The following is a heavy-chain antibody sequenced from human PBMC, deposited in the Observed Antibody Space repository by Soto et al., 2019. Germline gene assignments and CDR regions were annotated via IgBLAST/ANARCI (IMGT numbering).Heavy chain of an antibody. CDR2: ISYDGSNK. Sequence: QVQLVESGGGVVQPGRSLRLSCAASGFTFSSYGMHWVRQAPGKGLEWVAVISYDGSNKYYADSVKGRFTISRDNSKNTLYLQMNSLRAEDTAVYCCAKTRGSHLDYWGQGTLVTVSS. J-gene: IGHJ4*02. V-gene: IGHV3-30*18. CDR1: GFTFSSYG. D-gene: IGHD1-26*01. CDR3: AKTRGSHLDY.